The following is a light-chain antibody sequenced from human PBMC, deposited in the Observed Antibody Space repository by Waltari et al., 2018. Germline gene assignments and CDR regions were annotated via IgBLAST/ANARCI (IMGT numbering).Light chain of an antibody. CDR1: TSDLGGYNS. CDR2: DVS. V-gene: IGLV2-14*01. CDR3: CSFTSTSTWV. J-gene: IGLJ3*02. Sequence: QSALTQPASVSGSPGQSITISRTGTTSDLGGYNSVPWYQQHPGKAPKLILYDVSSRPSGVSNRFAGSESGNTASLTISGLQAEDEADYYCCSFTSTSTWVFGGGTKLTVL.